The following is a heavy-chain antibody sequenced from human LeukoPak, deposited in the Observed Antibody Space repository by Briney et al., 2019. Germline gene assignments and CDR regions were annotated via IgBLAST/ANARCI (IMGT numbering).Heavy chain of an antibody. J-gene: IGHJ3*02. D-gene: IGHD3-22*01. Sequence: SETLSLTCTVSGGSISSYYWSWNRQPPGKGLEWIGYIYYSGSTNYNPSLKSRVTISVDTSKNQFSLKLSSVTAADTAVYYCARGDSSGYHDAFDIWGQGTMVTVSS. CDR1: GGSISSYY. V-gene: IGHV4-59*01. CDR3: ARGDSSGYHDAFDI. CDR2: IYYSGST.